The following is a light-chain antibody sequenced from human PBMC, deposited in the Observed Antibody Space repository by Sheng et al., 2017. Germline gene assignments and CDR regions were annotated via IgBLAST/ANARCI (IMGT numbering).Light chain of an antibody. CDR1: QNVSSN. Sequence: ETVMTQSPDTLSVSPGERATLSCRASQNVSSNLAWYQQKPGQAPRLLIYGASTRATGIPARFSGSGSGTEFTLTISSLEPEDFAVYYCQQRYNWPRTFGQGTKVEIK. CDR2: GAS. V-gene: IGKV3-15*01. CDR3: QQRYNWPRT. J-gene: IGKJ1*01.